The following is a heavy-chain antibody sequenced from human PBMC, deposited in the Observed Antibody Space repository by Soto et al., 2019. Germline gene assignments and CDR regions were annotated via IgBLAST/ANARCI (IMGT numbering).Heavy chain of an antibody. Sequence: QVQLVQSGAEVKKPGSSVKVSCKASGGTFSTYTITWVRQAPGQGLEWMGRIIPIIGIINYAQKFQGRVTITADKFTATAYMELNRLRSDDTAVYYCAGDPASHYNDRHASSSPWGQGTLVTVSS. J-gene: IGHJ5*02. V-gene: IGHV1-69*08. CDR1: GGTFSTYT. D-gene: IGHD3-22*01. CDR3: AGDPASHYNDRHASSSP. CDR2: IIPIIGII.